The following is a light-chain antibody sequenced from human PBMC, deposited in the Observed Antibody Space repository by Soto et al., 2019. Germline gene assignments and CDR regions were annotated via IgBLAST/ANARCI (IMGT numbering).Light chain of an antibody. CDR2: DAS. V-gene: IGKV1-33*01. CDR1: RDISVY. Sequence: DIQMTQSPSSLSASVGDTVTITCQASRDISVYLNWYQQKPGKAPKLLVFDASNLQTGVPSRFSGSGSGTDFTLTISSLEPEDFAVYYCQQRSNWPLTFGGGTKVEIK. J-gene: IGKJ4*01. CDR3: QQRSNWPLT.